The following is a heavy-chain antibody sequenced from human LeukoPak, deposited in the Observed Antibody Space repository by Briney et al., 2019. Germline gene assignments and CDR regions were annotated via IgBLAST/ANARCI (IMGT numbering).Heavy chain of an antibody. CDR1: GFTFSSYA. V-gene: IGHV3-23*01. J-gene: IGHJ4*02. Sequence: GGSLRLSCAASGFTFSSYAMSWVRQAPGKGLEWVSAISGSGGSTYYADSVKGRFTISRDNSKNTLYLQMNSLRAEDTAVYYCAKPEDYDFWSGYYFDCWGQGTLVTVSS. D-gene: IGHD3-3*01. CDR2: ISGSGGST. CDR3: AKPEDYDFWSGYYFDC.